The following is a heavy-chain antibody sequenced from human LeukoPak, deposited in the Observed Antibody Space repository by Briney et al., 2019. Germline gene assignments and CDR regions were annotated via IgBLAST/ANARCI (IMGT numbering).Heavy chain of an antibody. CDR3: AKGKYSSGWYVLDY. J-gene: IGHJ4*02. CDR2: IIGSDDNT. Sequence: GGSLRLSCAASGFTFSSYVMSWVRQAPGKGLEWVSTIIGSDDNTYYADSVKGRFTISRDNSKNTLYLQTNSLRAEDTAVYYCAKGKYSSGWYVLDYWGQGTLVTVSS. V-gene: IGHV3-23*01. CDR1: GFTFSSYV. D-gene: IGHD6-19*01.